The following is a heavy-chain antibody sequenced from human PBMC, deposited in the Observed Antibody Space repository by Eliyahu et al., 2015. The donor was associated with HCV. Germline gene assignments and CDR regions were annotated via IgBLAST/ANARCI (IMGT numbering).Heavy chain of an antibody. CDR2: ISGSGSII. D-gene: IGHD3-10*01. Sequence: EVQLVESGGMLIQPGGSLRLSCAASGFTFSSYEMSWVRQAPGKGLEWLSYISGSGSIIYYADSVKGRFTISRDNAENSLYLQMNILTPEDSAFYYCAREVRASGSYFNRFDYWGQGTLVTVSS. J-gene: IGHJ4*02. CDR1: GFTFSSYE. V-gene: IGHV3-48*03. CDR3: AREVRASGSYFNRFDY.